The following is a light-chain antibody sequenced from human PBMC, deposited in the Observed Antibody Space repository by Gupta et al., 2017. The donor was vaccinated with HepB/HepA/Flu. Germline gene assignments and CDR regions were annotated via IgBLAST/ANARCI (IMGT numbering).Light chain of an antibody. J-gene: IGKJ5*01. CDR3: QQFNDWPVIT. CDR1: ESVKTN. V-gene: IGKV3-15*01. CDR2: RAS. Sequence: EVVMTQSPTTLAMSPRERATLSCRANESVKTNLAWYQQKRGQAPRLLIYRASTRATGVPARFSGSGSGTEFTLTISSLQSEDFAFYYCQQFNDWPVITFGQVTRLDIK.